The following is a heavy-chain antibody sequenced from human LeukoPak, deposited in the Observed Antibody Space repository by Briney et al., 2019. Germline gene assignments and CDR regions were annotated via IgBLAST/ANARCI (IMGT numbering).Heavy chain of an antibody. CDR2: IYYSGST. Sequence: NPSETLSLTCTVSGGSISSYYWSWIRQPPGKGLEWIGYIYYSGSTNYNPSLKSRVTISVDTPKNQFSLKLSSVTAADTAVYYCARDRLRYFDLWGQGTLVTVSS. D-gene: IGHD3-9*01. CDR3: ARDRLRYFDL. J-gene: IGHJ4*02. V-gene: IGHV4-59*01. CDR1: GGSISSYY.